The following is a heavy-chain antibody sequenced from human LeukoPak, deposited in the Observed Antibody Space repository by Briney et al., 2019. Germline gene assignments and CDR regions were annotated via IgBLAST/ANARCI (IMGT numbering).Heavy chain of an antibody. D-gene: IGHD4-17*01. CDR3: ARENTTGIFDY. V-gene: IGHV1-2*02. CDR2: INPNSGGT. J-gene: IGHJ4*02. CDR1: GYTFTSYG. Sequence: GASVKVSCKASGYTFTSYGISWVRQAPGQGLEWMGWINPNSGGTNYAQKFQGRVTMTRDTSISTAYMELSRLRSDDTAVYYCARENTTGIFDYWGQGTLVTVSS.